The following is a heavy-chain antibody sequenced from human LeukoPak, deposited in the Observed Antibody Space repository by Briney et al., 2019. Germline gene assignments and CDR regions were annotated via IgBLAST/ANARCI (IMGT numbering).Heavy chain of an antibody. CDR3: ARVLRDYGGNSNWFDP. D-gene: IGHD4-23*01. J-gene: IGHJ5*02. CDR1: GGSISSRSYY. V-gene: IGHV4-39*07. Sequence: PSETLSLTCTVSGGSISSRSYYWGWIRQPPGKGREWIGSIYYSGSTYYNPSLKSRVTISVDTSKNKFSLKLSSVTAADTAVYYCARVLRDYGGNSNWFDPWGQGTLVTVSS. CDR2: IYYSGST.